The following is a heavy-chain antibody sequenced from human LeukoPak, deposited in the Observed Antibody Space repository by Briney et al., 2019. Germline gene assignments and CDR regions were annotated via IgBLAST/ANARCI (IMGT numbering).Heavy chain of an antibody. J-gene: IGHJ4*02. CDR2: IYYSGST. V-gene: IGHV4-59*08. D-gene: IGHD1-26*01. Sequence: SETLSLTCTVSGGSISSYYWSWIRQPPGNGLEWIGYIYYSGSTNYNPSLKSRVTISVDTSKNQFSLKLSSVTAADTAVYYCARSGRRDQTDYWGQGTLVTVSS. CDR1: GGSISSYY. CDR3: ARSGRRDQTDY.